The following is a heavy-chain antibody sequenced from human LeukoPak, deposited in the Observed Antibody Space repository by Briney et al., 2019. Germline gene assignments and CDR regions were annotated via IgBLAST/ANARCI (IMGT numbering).Heavy chain of an antibody. Sequence: SLRLSCLVSGFCVGDKWMSWDRQAAGEGLEWVSCNKYDGTTTYYADSVEGRFTISRDNSKNTLYLQMNSLRAEDSGLYYCARSDWFDAWGRGTRATVSS. J-gene: IGHJ5*02. CDR3: ARSDWFDA. CDR1: GFCVGDKW. CDR2: NKYDGTTT. V-gene: IGHV3-74*01.